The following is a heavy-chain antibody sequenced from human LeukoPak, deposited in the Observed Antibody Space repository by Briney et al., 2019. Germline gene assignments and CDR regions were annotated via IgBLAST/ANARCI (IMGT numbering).Heavy chain of an antibody. CDR3: ARGPWVDKAMLRGWFDP. D-gene: IGHD5-18*01. J-gene: IGHJ5*02. Sequence: PSETLSLTCAVYGGSFSGYYWSWIRQPPGKGLEWIGEINHSGSTNYNPSLKSRVTISVDTSKNQFSLKLSSVTAADTAVYYCARGPWVDKAMLRGWFDPLGQGTLVTVSS. CDR1: GGSFSGYY. V-gene: IGHV4-34*01. CDR2: INHSGST.